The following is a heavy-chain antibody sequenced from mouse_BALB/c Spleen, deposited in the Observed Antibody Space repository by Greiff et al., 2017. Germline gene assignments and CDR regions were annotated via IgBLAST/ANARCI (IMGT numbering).Heavy chain of an antibody. CDR1: GYTFTSYW. Sequence: QVQLQQSGAELAKPGASVKMSCKASGYTFTSYWMHWVKQRPGQGLEWIGYINPSTGYTEYNQKFKDKATLTADKSSSTAYMQLSSLTSEDSAVYYCARVRDGYEAYFDYWGQGTTLTVSS. CDR2: INPSTGYT. CDR3: ARVRDGYEAYFDY. V-gene: IGHV1-7*01. D-gene: IGHD2-2*01. J-gene: IGHJ2*01.